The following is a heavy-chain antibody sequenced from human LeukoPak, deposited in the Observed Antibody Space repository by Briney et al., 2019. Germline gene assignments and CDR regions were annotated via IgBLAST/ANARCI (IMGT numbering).Heavy chain of an antibody. CDR3: ARDKIVGATHFDY. D-gene: IGHD1-26*01. CDR2: IIPIFGTA. CDR1: GGTFISYA. J-gene: IGHJ4*02. V-gene: IGHV1-69*13. Sequence: ASVKVSCKASGGTFISYAISWVRQAPGQGLEWMGGIIPIFGTANYAQKFQGRVTITADESTSTAYMELSSLRSEDTAVYYCARDKIVGATHFDYWGQGTLVTVSS.